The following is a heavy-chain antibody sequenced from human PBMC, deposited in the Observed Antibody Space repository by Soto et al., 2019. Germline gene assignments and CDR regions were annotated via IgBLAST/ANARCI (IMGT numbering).Heavy chain of an antibody. CDR1: GDLFNNYA. CDR2: TSPLFSTT. D-gene: IGHD6-13*01. CDR3: AASSSVAAAGYFKF. Sequence: QVQLVQSGAEVKQPGSSVKVSCKATGDLFNNYAFNWVRQAPGQELEWMGRTSPLFSTTNYAQKFQGRVTIGADELTTIVYLEESNLESEATAMYYCAASSSVAAAGYFKFWGQGTLVTVS. J-gene: IGHJ4*02. V-gene: IGHV1-69*01.